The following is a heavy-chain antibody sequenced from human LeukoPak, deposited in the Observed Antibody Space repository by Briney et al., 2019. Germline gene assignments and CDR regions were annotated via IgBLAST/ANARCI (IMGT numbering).Heavy chain of an antibody. CDR1: GGTFSSYA. J-gene: IGHJ3*02. CDR2: IIPIFGTA. D-gene: IGHD2-2*02. Sequence: AASVKVSCKASGGTFSSYAISWVRQAPGQGLEWMGGIIPIFGTANYAQKFQGRVTITADESTSTAYMELSSLRSEDTAVYYCARYTLWDCSSTSCYTGAFDIWGQGTMVTVSS. CDR3: ARYTLWDCSSTSCYTGAFDI. V-gene: IGHV1-69*01.